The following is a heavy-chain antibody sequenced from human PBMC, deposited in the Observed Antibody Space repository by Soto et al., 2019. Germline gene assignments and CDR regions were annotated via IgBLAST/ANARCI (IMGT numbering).Heavy chain of an antibody. CDR3: ARVYCSSSSCYSLDN. V-gene: IGHV4-59*01. Sequence: SETLSLTCTVSGGSISSFYWSWIRQPPGKGLEWIGYIYYNGNIIYNLSLKSRVTISVDTSKNQFSLKVSSVTAADTALYYCARVYCSSSSCYSLDNWGQGTLVTVSS. D-gene: IGHD2-2*01. J-gene: IGHJ4*02. CDR1: GGSISSFY. CDR2: IYYNGNI.